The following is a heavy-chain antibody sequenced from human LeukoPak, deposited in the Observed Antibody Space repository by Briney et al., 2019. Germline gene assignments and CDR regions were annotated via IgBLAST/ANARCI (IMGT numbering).Heavy chain of an antibody. CDR2: IYTSGST. D-gene: IGHD6-13*01. CDR3: AREITQQRARGFDY. Sequence: SETLSLTCTVSGGSTSKYHWSWIRKPAGKGLEWLGRIYTSGSTDYNPFLKSRVTMSVVTSKNQFFLNLNSVTAADTAVYYCAREITQQRARGFDYWGQGILVTVSS. CDR1: GGSTSKYH. J-gene: IGHJ4*02. V-gene: IGHV4-4*07.